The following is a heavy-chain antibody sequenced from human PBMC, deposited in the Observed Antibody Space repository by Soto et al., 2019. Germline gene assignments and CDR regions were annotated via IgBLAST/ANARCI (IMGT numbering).Heavy chain of an antibody. D-gene: IGHD3-9*01. V-gene: IGHV3-23*01. J-gene: IGHJ4*02. CDR3: AKDSLYDILPCYDY. CDR2: ISGSGGST. Sequence: GGSLRLSCAASGFTFSSYAMSWVRQAPGKGLEWVSAISGSGGSTYYADSVKGRFTISRDNSKNTLYLQMNSLRAEDTAVYYCAKDSLYDILPCYDYWGQGTLVTVSS. CDR1: GFTFSSYA.